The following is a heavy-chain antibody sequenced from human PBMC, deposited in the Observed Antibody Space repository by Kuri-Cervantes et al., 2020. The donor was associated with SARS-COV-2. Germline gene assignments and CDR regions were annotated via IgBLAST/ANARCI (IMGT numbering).Heavy chain of an antibody. Sequence: GGSLRLSCVASGFTFTDAWMSWVRQTPGKGLEWVGRFKSRAAGGTTVYAAPVQGRFTISRDDSRNTLYLQMNSLRAEDTAVYYCAREGLLLDAFDIWGQGTMVTVSS. CDR2: FKSRAAGGTT. V-gene: IGHV3-15*01. CDR1: GFTFTDAW. D-gene: IGHD3-10*01. J-gene: IGHJ3*02. CDR3: AREGLLLDAFDI.